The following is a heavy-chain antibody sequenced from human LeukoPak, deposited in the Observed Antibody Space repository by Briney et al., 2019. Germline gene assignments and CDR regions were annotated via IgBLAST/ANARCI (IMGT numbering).Heavy chain of an antibody. D-gene: IGHD1-14*01. CDR1: GYTFTNYY. V-gene: IGHV1-46*01. J-gene: IGHJ5*02. Sequence: GASVKVSCKASGYTFTNYYMHWVRQAPGQGLEWMGIINPSGGITNYAQKFQGRVTMTRDMSTSTVYMELSRLRSDDTAVYYCARDHLLFRQPPNWFDPWGQGTLVTVSS. CDR2: INPSGGIT. CDR3: ARDHLLFRQPPNWFDP.